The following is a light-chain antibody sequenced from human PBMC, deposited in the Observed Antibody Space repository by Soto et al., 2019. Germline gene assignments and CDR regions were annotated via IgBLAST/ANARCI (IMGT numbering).Light chain of an antibody. Sequence: EIVMTQSPATLSVSPGERATLSCRASQSVNSNLVWYQQKPGQAPRLLMYGASTRATGIPARFSGSGSGTEFTLTISSLQSEDFAVYYCQQYNNWPPGTFGQGTKVEIK. CDR2: GAS. J-gene: IGKJ1*01. CDR1: QSVNSN. V-gene: IGKV3-15*01. CDR3: QQYNNWPPGT.